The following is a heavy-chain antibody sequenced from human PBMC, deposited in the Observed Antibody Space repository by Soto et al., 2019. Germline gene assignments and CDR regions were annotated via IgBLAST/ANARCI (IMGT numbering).Heavy chain of an antibody. Sequence: ASVKVSCKASGGTFSSYAISWVRQAPGQGLEWMGGIIPIFGTANYAQKFQGRVTITADESTSTAYMELSSLRSEDTAVYYCARGVLGGSYYGTRAVNDYFDYWGQGTLVTVSS. CDR1: GGTFSSYA. J-gene: IGHJ4*02. D-gene: IGHD1-26*01. CDR2: IIPIFGTA. V-gene: IGHV1-69*13. CDR3: ARGVLGGSYYGTRAVNDYFDY.